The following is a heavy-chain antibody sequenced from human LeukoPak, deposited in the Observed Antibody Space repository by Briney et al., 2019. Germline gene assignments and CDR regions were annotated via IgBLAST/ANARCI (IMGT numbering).Heavy chain of an antibody. CDR2: ITSSGRP. V-gene: IGHV4-39*07. J-gene: IGHJ4*02. CDR1: GDSIGRSNFY. D-gene: IGHD2-15*01. CDR3: ARNFIEKSRSSGFDS. Sequence: SETLSLTCIVSGDSIGRSNFYWNWVRQSPGQGLDWIGSITSSGRPYYNPSLKSRVTISVDTSNNKFSLKVTSVTAADTAVFYCARNFIEKSRSSGFDSWGQGTLVTVSS.